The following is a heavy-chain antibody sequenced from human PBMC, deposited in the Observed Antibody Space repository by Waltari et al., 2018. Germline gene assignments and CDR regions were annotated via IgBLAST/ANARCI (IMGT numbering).Heavy chain of an antibody. CDR2: IYHGGST. Sequence: QVQLQESGPGLVKPSETLSLTCAVSGYSISSGYYWGWVRQPPGKGLEWIGSIYHGGSTYYNPSLKSRVTISVDTSKNQFSLKLSSVTAADTAVYYCATTRVWGHFDYWGQGTLVTVSS. J-gene: IGHJ4*02. V-gene: IGHV4-38-2*01. CDR1: GYSISSGYY. CDR3: ATTRVWGHFDY. D-gene: IGHD1-26*01.